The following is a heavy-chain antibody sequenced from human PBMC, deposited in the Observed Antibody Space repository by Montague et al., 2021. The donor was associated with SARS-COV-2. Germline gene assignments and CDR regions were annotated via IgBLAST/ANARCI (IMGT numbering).Heavy chain of an antibody. V-gene: IGHV4-59*01. CDR2: MYYSWST. D-gene: IGHD3-3*01. CDR1: GGSISNYY. Sequence: SETLSLTCTVSGGSISNYYWSWIRQSPGKGLEWISYMYYSWSTKYNPSLKSRATISVDTSKNQFSLTLSSMTAADTAVYYCARARGGTIFGVIGAYDGMDIGGQGTRVTVS. J-gene: IGHJ6*02. CDR3: ARARGGTIFGVIGAYDGMDI.